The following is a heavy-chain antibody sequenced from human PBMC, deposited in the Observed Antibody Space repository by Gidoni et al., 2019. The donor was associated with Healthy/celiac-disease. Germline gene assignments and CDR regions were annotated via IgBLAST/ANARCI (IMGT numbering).Heavy chain of an antibody. J-gene: IGHJ3*02. CDR1: GFTFSSYW. Sequence: EVQLVESGGGLVQPGGSLRLSCAASGFTFSSYWMSWVRQAPGKGLEWVANIKQDGSEKYYVDSVKGRFTISRDNAKNSLYLQMNSLRAEDTAVYYCARDAGPLPAGRDFWSGYRDAFDIWGQGTMVTVSS. CDR3: ARDAGPLPAGRDFWSGYRDAFDI. V-gene: IGHV3-7*01. CDR2: IKQDGSEK. D-gene: IGHD3-3*01.